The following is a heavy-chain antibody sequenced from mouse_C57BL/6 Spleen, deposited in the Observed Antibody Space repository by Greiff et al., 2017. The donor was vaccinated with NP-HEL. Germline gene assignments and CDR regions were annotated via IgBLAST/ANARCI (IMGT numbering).Heavy chain of an antibody. CDR1: GYTFTSYW. V-gene: IGHV1-61*01. CDR2: IYPSDSET. J-gene: IGHJ4*01. CDR3: ARYYDYGEGYAMDY. Sequence: QVHVKQSGAELVRPGSSVKLSCKASGYTFTSYWMDWVKQRPGQGLEWIGNIYPSDSETHYTQKFKDKATLTVDKSSSTAYMQLSSLTSEDSAVYYCARYYDYGEGYAMDYWGQGTSVTVSS. D-gene: IGHD2-4*01.